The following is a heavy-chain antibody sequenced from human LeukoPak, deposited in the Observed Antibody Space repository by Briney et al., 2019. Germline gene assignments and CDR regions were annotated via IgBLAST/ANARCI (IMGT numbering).Heavy chain of an antibody. CDR1: GFTFSSYA. D-gene: IGHD2-2*01. CDR2: ISGSGGST. Sequence: GASLRLSCAASGFTFSSYAMSWVRQAPGKGLEWVSAISGSGGSTYYADSVKGRFTISRDNSKNTLYLQMNSLRAEDTAVYYCAKEGQVVPAATPHYYYGMDVWGQGTTVTVSS. CDR3: AKEGQVVPAATPHYYYGMDV. V-gene: IGHV3-23*01. J-gene: IGHJ6*02.